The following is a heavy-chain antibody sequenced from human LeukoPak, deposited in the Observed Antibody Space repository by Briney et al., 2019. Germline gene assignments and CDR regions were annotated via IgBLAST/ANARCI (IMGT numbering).Heavy chain of an antibody. D-gene: IGHD6-19*01. V-gene: IGHV1-2*02. CDR3: ATASRGIAVAGTWFDP. CDR1: GYTFTGYY. Sequence: ATVKVSCKASGYTFTGYYMHWVRQAPGQGLEWMGWINPNSGGTNYAQKFQGRVTMTRDTSISTAYMELSRLRSDDTAVYYCATASRGIAVAGTWFDPWGQGTLVTVSS. CDR2: INPNSGGT. J-gene: IGHJ5*02.